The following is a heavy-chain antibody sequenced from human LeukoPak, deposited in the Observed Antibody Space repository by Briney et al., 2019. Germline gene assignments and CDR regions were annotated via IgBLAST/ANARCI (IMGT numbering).Heavy chain of an antibody. CDR2: MNPNSGNT. CDR3: ARAYCSSTSPHSYYYYGMDV. V-gene: IGHV1-8*01. CDR1: GYTFTSHD. J-gene: IGHJ6*02. D-gene: IGHD2-2*01. Sequence: GASVKVSCKASGYTFTSHDINWVRQATGQGLEWMGWMNPNSGNTGYAQKFQGRVTMTRNTSISTAYMELSSLRSEDTAVYYCARAYCSSTSPHSYYYYGMDVWGQGTTVTVSS.